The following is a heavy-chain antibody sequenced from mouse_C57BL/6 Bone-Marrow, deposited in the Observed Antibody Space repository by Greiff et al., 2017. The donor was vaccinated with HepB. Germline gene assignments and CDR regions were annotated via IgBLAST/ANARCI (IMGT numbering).Heavy chain of an antibody. J-gene: IGHJ4*01. CDR2: IDPSDSYT. V-gene: IGHV1-59*01. CDR3: ARRGKGAMDY. CDR1: GYTFTSYW. Sequence: VQLQQPGAELVRPGTSVKLSCKASGYTFTSYWMHWVKQRPVQGLEWIGVIDPSDSYTNYNQKFKGKATLTVDTSSSTAYMQLSSLTSEDSAVYYCARRGKGAMDYWGQGTSVTVSS. D-gene: IGHD1-1*02.